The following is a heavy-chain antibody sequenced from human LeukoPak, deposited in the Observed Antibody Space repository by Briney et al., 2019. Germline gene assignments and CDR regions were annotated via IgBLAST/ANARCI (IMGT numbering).Heavy chain of an antibody. Sequence: SETLSLTCAVYGGSFSGYYWSWIRQPPGKGLEWIGSIYYSGSTYYNPSLKSRVTISVDTSKNQFSLKLSSVTAADTAVYYCARLNRYYDSSGYSGYYFDYWGQGTLVTVSS. CDR1: GGSFSGYY. CDR3: ARLNRYYDSSGYSGYYFDY. V-gene: IGHV4-34*01. D-gene: IGHD3-22*01. J-gene: IGHJ4*02. CDR2: IYYSGST.